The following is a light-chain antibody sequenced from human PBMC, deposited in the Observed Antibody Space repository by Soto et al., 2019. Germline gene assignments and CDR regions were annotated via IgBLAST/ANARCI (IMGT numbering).Light chain of an antibody. CDR2: KAS. CDR1: QSISNW. Sequence: DIQMTQSPSTLSASVGDRVTITCRASQSISNWLAWYQQKPGKAPKILIYKASSLESGVPSRFSGSGSETEFTLTISSLQPVDFATYYCQQYNSYRWTFGQGTKVEIK. CDR3: QQYNSYRWT. J-gene: IGKJ1*01. V-gene: IGKV1-5*03.